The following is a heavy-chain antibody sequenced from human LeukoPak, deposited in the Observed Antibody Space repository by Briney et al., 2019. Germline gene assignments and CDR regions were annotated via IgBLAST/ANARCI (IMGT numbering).Heavy chain of an antibody. CDR3: ARDGSRGNLVTAPDF. D-gene: IGHD2-21*02. CDR1: GFTFTSYS. CDR2: ISSSSSTI. V-gene: IGHV3-48*04. J-gene: IGHJ4*02. Sequence: GGSLRLSCAASGFTFTSYSMNWVRQAPGKGLEWISYISSSSSTIYYADSVKGRFTISRDNAKNSLYLQMNSLRAEDTAVYYCARDGSRGNLVTAPDFWGQGTLVTVSS.